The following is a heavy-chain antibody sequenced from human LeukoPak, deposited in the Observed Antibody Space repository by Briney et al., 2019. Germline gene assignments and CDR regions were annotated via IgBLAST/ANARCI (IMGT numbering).Heavy chain of an antibody. D-gene: IGHD3-3*01. CDR1: GYTLTELS. Sequence: ASVKVSCKVSGYTLTELSMHWVRQAPGKGLEWMGGFDPEDGETIYAQKFQGRATMTEDTSTDTAYMELSSLRSEDTAVYYCATDLHYDFWSGFNYWGQGTLVTVSS. CDR2: FDPEDGET. CDR3: ATDLHYDFWSGFNY. J-gene: IGHJ4*02. V-gene: IGHV1-24*01.